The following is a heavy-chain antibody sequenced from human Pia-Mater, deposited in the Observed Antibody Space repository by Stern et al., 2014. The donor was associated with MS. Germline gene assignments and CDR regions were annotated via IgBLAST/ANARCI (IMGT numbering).Heavy chain of an antibody. D-gene: IGHD6-6*01. J-gene: IGHJ5*02. CDR2: LYWDDEK. CDR3: AHLFSDASSSWFDP. CDR1: GFSLSTRGTG. V-gene: IGHV2-5*02. Sequence: QVPLKESGPTLVKPTQTLTLTCTFSGFSLSTRGTGFTWIRQPPGNALEWLTVLYWDDEKHHSPSLKSRLTIARDTSKSQVVLTMTSMDPVDTATYYCAHLFSDASSSWFDPWGQGTLVTVSS.